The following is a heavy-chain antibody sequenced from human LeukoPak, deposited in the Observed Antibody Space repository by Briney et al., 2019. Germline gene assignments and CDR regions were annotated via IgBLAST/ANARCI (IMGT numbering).Heavy chain of an antibody. J-gene: IGHJ5*02. CDR2: IYTSGST. V-gene: IGHV4-4*07. D-gene: IGHD3-22*01. CDR3: ARAGERNYYDSSGYYQGWFDP. CDR1: GGSISSYY. Sequence: SETLSLTCTVSGGSISSYYWSWIRQPAGKGLEWIGRIYTSGSTNYNLSLKSRVTMSVDTSKNQFSLKLSSVTAADTAVYYCARAGERNYYDSSGYYQGWFDPWGQGTLVTVSS.